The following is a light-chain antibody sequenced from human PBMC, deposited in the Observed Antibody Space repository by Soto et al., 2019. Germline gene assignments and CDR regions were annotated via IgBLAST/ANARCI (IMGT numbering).Light chain of an antibody. CDR3: SSYTTNITPVV. V-gene: IGLV2-14*01. CDR2: EVT. J-gene: IGLJ2*01. CDR1: SGDIGGYNY. Sequence: QSVLTQPASVSGSPGQSITISCTGTSGDIGGYNYVSWYQQHPGKAPKLLISEVTNRPSGVSNHFSGSKSGNTASLTISGLQAEDEADYYCSSYTTNITPVVFGGGTKLTVL.